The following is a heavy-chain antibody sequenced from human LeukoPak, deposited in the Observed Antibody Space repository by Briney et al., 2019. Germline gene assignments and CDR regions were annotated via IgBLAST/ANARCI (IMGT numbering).Heavy chain of an antibody. CDR2: FYDSGST. V-gene: IGHV4-59*01. D-gene: IGHD4-23*01. Sequence: SETLSLTCSVSGGSISAYYCTWIRQPPGKGLEWIGFFYDSGSTSYNPSLKSRVTISVDTSKNQFSLNLSSVTAADTAVYYCARANYGGNSEYWGQGTLVTVSS. J-gene: IGHJ4*02. CDR3: ARANYGGNSEY. CDR1: GGSISAYY.